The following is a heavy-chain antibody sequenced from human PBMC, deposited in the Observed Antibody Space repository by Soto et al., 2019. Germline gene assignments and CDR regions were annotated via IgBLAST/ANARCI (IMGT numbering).Heavy chain of an antibody. CDR1: GGSISSGDYY. J-gene: IGHJ5*02. CDR3: ARAMVVTQNWFDP. V-gene: IGHV4-30-4*01. D-gene: IGHD2-21*02. Sequence: QVQLQESGPGLVKPSQTLSLTCTVSGGSISSGDYYWSWIRQPPGKGLEWIGYIYYSGSTYYNPSLNSRVTRSVDTSKNQFSLKLSSVTAADTAVYYCARAMVVTQNWFDPWGQGNLVTVSS. CDR2: IYYSGST.